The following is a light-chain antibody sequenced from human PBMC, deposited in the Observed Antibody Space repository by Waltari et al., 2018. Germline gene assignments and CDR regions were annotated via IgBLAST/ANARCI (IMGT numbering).Light chain of an antibody. CDR1: QSLSSA. CDR2: GTS. J-gene: IGKJ1*01. Sequence: EIVMTQSPVTLSMSPGESATLSCRASQSLSSAFAWYQQKPGQAPRLLIYGTSTRATCTPARVSGSGSGTEFTLTISSLQSEDFAIYYCQQYNYWPWTFGQGTRVEIK. CDR3: QQYNYWPWT. V-gene: IGKV3D-15*01.